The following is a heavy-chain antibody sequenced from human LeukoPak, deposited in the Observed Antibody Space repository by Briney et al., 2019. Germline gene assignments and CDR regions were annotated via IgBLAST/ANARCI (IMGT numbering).Heavy chain of an antibody. V-gene: IGHV4-39*01. CDR1: GGSITTSSYY. J-gene: IGHJ3*02. CDR2: IYYTGGT. D-gene: IGHD3-10*01. CDR3: ARATYYGSGSYYLGEDAFDI. Sequence: SETLSLTCSVSGGSITTSSYYWGWIRQSPEKGLEWIGSIYYTGGTYYSPSLKSRVTISVDTSKNQFSLKLSSVTAADTAVYYCARATYYGSGSYYLGEDAFDIWGQGTMVTVSS.